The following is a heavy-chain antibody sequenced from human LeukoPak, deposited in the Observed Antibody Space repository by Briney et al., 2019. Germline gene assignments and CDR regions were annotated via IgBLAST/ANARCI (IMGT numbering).Heavy chain of an antibody. CDR1: GFTFSSYW. V-gene: IGHV3-7*01. CDR2: IKQDGSEK. D-gene: IGHD3-22*01. CDR3: ARDSDHGGRYYDSSGSWDY. Sequence: GGSLRLSCAASGFTFSSYWMSWVRQAPGKGLEWVANIKQDGSEKYYVDSVQGRFTISRDNAKNSLYLQMNSLRAEDTAVYYCARDSDHGGRYYDSSGSWDYWGQGTLVTVSS. J-gene: IGHJ4*02.